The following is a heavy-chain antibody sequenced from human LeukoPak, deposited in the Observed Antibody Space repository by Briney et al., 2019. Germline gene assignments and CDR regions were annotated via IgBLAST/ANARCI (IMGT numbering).Heavy chain of an antibody. CDR2: VSSGSSTT. V-gene: IGHV3-48*02. D-gene: IGHD3-10*01. CDR1: GFTFSPLG. CDR3: ARGRGLTLSYHYFDY. J-gene: IGHJ4*02. Sequence: GGCLRLSCAASGFTFSPLGMNWVRQAPGRGVEWVSYVSSGSSTTYYADSVKGRFTISRDNAKNSLYLQLNSLRDEDTAVYYCARGRGLTLSYHYFDYWGQGTLVTVSS.